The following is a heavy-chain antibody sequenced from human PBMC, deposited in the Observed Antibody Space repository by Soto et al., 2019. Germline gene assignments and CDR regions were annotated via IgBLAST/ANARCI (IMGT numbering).Heavy chain of an antibody. CDR1: GFTFSDYG. CDR2: ISHEGSVQ. D-gene: IGHD1-26*01. J-gene: IGHJ6*02. V-gene: IGHV3-33*08. CDR3: ARAYLGRLPRRADYYYAMDV. Sequence: QVQLAESGGGVVQPGGSLRLSCAASGFTFSDYGIDWIRQAPGKGLEWVAVISHEGSVQYYADSVKGRFTVSRDNAQNSLFLQMNNLRVDDTAVYFCARAYLGRLPRRADYYYAMDVWGRGTTVTVSS.